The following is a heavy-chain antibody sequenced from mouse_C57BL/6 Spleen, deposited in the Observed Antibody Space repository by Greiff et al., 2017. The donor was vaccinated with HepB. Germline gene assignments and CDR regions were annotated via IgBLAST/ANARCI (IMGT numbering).Heavy chain of an antibody. CDR1: GFTFSDYY. D-gene: IGHD2-5*01. Sequence: EVQLVESGGGLVQPGGSLKLSCAASGFTFSDYYMYWVRQTPEKRLEWVAYISNGGGSTYYPDTVKGRFTISRDNAKNTLYLQMSRLKSEDTAMYYCARRSNYVYYYAMDYWGQGTSVTVSS. V-gene: IGHV5-12*01. CDR2: ISNGGGST. CDR3: ARRSNYVYYYAMDY. J-gene: IGHJ4*01.